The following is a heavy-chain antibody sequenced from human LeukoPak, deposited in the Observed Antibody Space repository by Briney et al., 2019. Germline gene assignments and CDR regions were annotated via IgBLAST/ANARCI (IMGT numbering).Heavy chain of an antibody. CDR1: GFTFSSYW. J-gene: IGHJ5*02. V-gene: IGHV3-7*01. CDR3: ARGAWYGIS. Sequence: PGGSLRLSCAASGFTFSSYWMNWARQAPGKGLERLATIKKDGSEKYYVDSVKGRFTISRDNAKNSLDLQMNSLRAEDTAVYYCARGAWYGISWGQGTLVTVSS. CDR2: IKKDGSEK. D-gene: IGHD6-13*01.